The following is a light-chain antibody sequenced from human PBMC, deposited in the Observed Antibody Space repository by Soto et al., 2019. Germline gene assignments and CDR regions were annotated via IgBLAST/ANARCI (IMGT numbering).Light chain of an antibody. CDR2: GAS. CDR3: QQYGSSPRT. Sequence: EIVLTQSPGTLSLSPGERATLSCRASQSVSSSHLAWYQQKPGQAPRLLISGASSRATGIPDRFTGSGSGIDFTLTISRLEPEDFAVYYCQQYGSSPRTFGQGTKVEIK. CDR1: QSVSSSH. V-gene: IGKV3-20*01. J-gene: IGKJ1*01.